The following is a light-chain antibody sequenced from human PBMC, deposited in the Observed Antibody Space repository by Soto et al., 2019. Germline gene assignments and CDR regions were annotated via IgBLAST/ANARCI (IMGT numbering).Light chain of an antibody. CDR2: GNN. V-gene: IGLV1-40*01. CDR3: QSYDITLSGVV. J-gene: IGLJ2*01. CDR1: SSNIGAGYG. Sequence: QPVLTQPPSVSGAPGQRVTLSCTGNSSNIGAGYGVHWYQQLPGTAPKLLIFGNNNRPSGVPDRFSGSKSGTSASLAITGLQAEDEADYYCQSYDITLSGVVFGGGTKLTVL.